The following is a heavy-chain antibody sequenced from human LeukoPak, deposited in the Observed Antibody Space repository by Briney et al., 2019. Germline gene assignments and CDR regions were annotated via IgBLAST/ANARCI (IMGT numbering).Heavy chain of an antibody. V-gene: IGHV4-59*11. J-gene: IGHJ6*03. CDR3: ARVPRFLEWLPNYYYYYYMDD. D-gene: IGHD3-3*01. Sequence: SETLSLTCTVSGGSISSHYWSWIRQPPGKGLEWIGYIYYSGSTNYNPSLKSRVTISVDTSKNQFSLKLSSVTAADTAVYYCARVPRFLEWLPNYYYYYYMDDWGKGTTVTVSS. CDR1: GGSISSHY. CDR2: IYYSGST.